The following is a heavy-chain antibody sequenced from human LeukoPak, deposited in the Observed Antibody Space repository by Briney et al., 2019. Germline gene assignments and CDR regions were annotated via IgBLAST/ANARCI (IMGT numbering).Heavy chain of an antibody. CDR3: ARVAYSSSWYRGTGWDAFDI. V-gene: IGHV4-4*07. D-gene: IGHD6-13*01. J-gene: IGHJ3*02. CDR2: IYTSGST. Sequence: SETLSLTCTVSGGSISSYYWSWIRQPAGKGLEWIGRIYTSGSTNYNPSLKSRVTMSVDTSKNQFSLKLSSVTAADTAVYYCARVAYSSSWYRGTGWDAFDIWGQGTMVTVSS. CDR1: GGSISSYY.